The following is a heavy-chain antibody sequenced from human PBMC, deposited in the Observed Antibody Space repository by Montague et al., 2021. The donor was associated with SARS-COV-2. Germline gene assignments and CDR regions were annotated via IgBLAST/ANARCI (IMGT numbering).Heavy chain of an antibody. Sequence: SETLSLTCAVHGTSFSGYYWNWIRQPPGKGLEWIGEINHGGSAKYSPSLKSRLTISADTSKNQFSLRLTPEAAADTAVYYCARLRDGVVPSPILGVGPYYSYYYMDVWGRGTTVTVSS. J-gene: IGHJ6*03. D-gene: IGHD3-10*01. CDR3: ARLRDGVVPSPILGVGPYYSYYYMDV. CDR2: INHGGSA. V-gene: IGHV4-34*01. CDR1: GTSFSGYY.